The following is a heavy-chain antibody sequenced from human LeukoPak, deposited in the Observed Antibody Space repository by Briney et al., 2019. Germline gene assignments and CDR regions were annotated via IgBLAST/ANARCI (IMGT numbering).Heavy chain of an antibody. V-gene: IGHV1-18*01. Sequence: ASVKVSCKASGYTFTSYGISWVRQAPGQGLEWMGWISAYNGNTNYAQKLQGRVTMTTDTSTSTAYMELRSLSSDDTAVYYCARVGKSDNYDSSGYYFVFGYWGQGTLVTVSS. J-gene: IGHJ4*02. CDR3: ARVGKSDNYDSSGYYFVFGY. CDR1: GYTFTSYG. CDR2: ISAYNGNT. D-gene: IGHD3-22*01.